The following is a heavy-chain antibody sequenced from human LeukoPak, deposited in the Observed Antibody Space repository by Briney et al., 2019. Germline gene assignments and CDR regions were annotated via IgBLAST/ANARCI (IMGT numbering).Heavy chain of an antibody. D-gene: IGHD5-18*01. J-gene: IGHJ3*02. Sequence: PGGSLTLSCVASGILVSSNYMSWVRQAPGKGLEWVSFIDSTGSTYYADSVKGRFTISRDNSRNNLYLQMNSLRVEDTAVYYCARRERLGYSYGRGTLDIWGQGTMVTVSS. CDR3: ARRERLGYSYGRGTLDI. CDR1: GILVSSNY. CDR2: IDSTGST. V-gene: IGHV3-66*01.